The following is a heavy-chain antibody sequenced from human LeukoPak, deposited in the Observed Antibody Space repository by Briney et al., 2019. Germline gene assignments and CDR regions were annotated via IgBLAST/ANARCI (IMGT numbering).Heavy chain of an antibody. CDR3: ARATGAGYDSWSGYHHYYYYYMDV. CDR2: INPSGGST. Sequence: ASVKVSCKASGYTFTSYYMHWVRQAPGQGLEWMGIINPSGGSTSYAQKFQGRVTITRNTSISTAYMELSSLRSEDTAVYYCARATGAGYDSWSGYHHYYYYYMDVWGKGTTVTVSS. CDR1: GYTFTSYY. D-gene: IGHD3-3*01. V-gene: IGHV1-46*01. J-gene: IGHJ6*03.